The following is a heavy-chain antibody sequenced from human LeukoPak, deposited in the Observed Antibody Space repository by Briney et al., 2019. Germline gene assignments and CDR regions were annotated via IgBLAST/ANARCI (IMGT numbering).Heavy chain of an antibody. CDR1: GALFSSYA. Sequence: SVKVSCKPSGALFSSYAISWLRQAPGQELQWMGGIIPLFHTANYAQRFQGRVTITADESTRTAYMEVTSLRSEDTAVYYCATSRDDRGGYFDLWGRGTLVTVSS. J-gene: IGHJ2*01. CDR2: IIPLFHTA. D-gene: IGHD2-15*01. CDR3: ATSRDDRGGYFDL. V-gene: IGHV1-69*13.